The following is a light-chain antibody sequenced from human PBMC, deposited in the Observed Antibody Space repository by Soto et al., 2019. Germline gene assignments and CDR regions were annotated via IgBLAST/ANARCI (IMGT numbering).Light chain of an antibody. V-gene: IGKV1-33*01. Sequence: DIQMTQSPSSLSASVGDRATITCQASRDIGKFLNWFQEKPGKAPKLPIYDASNLQTGVASRFSGSGSATDFTFTITNLQPEDFATYYCQRYDSLPPTFGQGTRLEIK. CDR1: RDIGKF. J-gene: IGKJ5*01. CDR2: DAS. CDR3: QRYDSLPPT.